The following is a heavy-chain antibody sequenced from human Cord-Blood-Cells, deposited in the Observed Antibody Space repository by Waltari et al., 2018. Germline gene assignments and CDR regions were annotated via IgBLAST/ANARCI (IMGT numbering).Heavy chain of an antibody. CDR1: GYTFTSSG. CDR2: ISAYNGNT. V-gene: IGHV1-18*01. CDR3: ARWTGDPYYYYGMDV. J-gene: IGHJ6*02. D-gene: IGHD7-27*01. Sequence: QVQLVPSGAAVKKTGASVTVSCTASGYTFTSSGISWLRQAPGQGLEWMGWISAYNGNTNDAQKLQGRVTMTTDTSTSTAYMELRSLRSDDTAVYYCARWTGDPYYYYGMDVWGQGTTVTVSS.